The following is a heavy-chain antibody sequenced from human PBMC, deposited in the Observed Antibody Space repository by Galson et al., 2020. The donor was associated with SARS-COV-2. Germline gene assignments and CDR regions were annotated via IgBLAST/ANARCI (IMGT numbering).Heavy chain of an antibody. J-gene: IGHJ4*02. V-gene: IGHV4-39*01. Sequence: SETLSLTCTVSGDSISSTSYNWGYWGWIRQPPGKGLEWIGSIHSRGSTFYNPSLKSRVTISVDTSKNQFSLNLSSVTAADTAVYYCAVQGRFWRFDSWGQGTLVTVSS. CDR3: AVQGRFWRFDS. CDR1: GDSISSTSYNWGY. CDR2: IHSRGST. D-gene: IGHD3-16*01.